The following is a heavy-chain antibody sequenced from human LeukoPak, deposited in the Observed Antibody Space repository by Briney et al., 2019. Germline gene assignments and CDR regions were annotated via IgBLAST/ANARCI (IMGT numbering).Heavy chain of an antibody. CDR2: IKSKTDGGTT. V-gene: IGHV3-15*01. D-gene: IGHD3-22*01. CDR3: TTDPGYYYDSSGYYTPLDY. Sequence: GGSLRLSCAASGFTFSNAWMSWVRQAPGKGLEWVGRIKSKTDGGTTDYAAPVKGRFTIPRDDSKNTLYLQMNSLKTEDTAVYYCTTDPGYYYDSSGYYTPLDYWGQGTLVTVSS. CDR1: GFTFSNAW. J-gene: IGHJ4*02.